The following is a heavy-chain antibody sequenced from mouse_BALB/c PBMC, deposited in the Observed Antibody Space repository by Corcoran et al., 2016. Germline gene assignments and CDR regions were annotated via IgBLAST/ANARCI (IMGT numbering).Heavy chain of an antibody. CDR1: GYTFTNYG. V-gene: IGHV9-3-1*01. J-gene: IGHJ1*01. CDR3: ARFELYYGSSYWYFDV. Sequence: QIQLMQSGPELKKPGETVKISCKASGYTFTNYGMNWVKQAPGKGLKWMGWINTYTGEPTYADDFKGRFAFSLETSASTAYLQINNLKNEDTATYFCARFELYYGSSYWYFDVWGAGTTVTVSS. D-gene: IGHD1-1*01. CDR2: INTYTGEP.